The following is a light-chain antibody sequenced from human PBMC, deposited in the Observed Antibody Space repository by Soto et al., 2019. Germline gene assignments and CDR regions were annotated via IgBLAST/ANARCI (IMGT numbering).Light chain of an antibody. CDR1: QSLLHSNGYNY. CDR3: MQALQTPRT. V-gene: IGKV2-28*01. J-gene: IGKJ1*01. CDR2: LGS. Sequence: DIVMTQSPLSLPVTPGEPASISCRSSQSLLHSNGYNYLDWYLQKPGQSPQLLVYLGSNRDSGVHDRFSGSGSGTAFTLKISRVEAEDVGVYYCMQALQTPRTFGQGTQVEIK.